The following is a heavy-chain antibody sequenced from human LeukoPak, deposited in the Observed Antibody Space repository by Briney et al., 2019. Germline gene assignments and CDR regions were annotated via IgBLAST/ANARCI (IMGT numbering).Heavy chain of an antibody. CDR1: GYTFTCYD. V-gene: IGHV1-18*01. D-gene: IGHD4-23*01. CDR3: ARSYAVTFHFDY. J-gene: IGHJ4*02. CDR2: ISAYNGNT. Sequence: ASVKVSCKASGYTFTCYDIDWVRQAPGQGLEWMGWISAYNGNTNYAQKLQGRVTMTTDTSTSTAYMELRSLRSDDTAVYYCARSYAVTFHFDYWGQGTLVTVSS.